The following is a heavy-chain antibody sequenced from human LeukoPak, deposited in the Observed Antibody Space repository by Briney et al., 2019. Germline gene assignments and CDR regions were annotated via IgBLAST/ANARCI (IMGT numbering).Heavy chain of an antibody. J-gene: IGHJ4*02. Sequence: GGSLRLSCAASGFTFSSYAMSWVRQAPGKGLEWVSAISGSGGSPYYADSVLGRFTISRDNAKNSLYLQMNSLRAEDTAVYYCARSAYCGGDCYLFFDYWGQGTLVTVSS. CDR3: ARSAYCGGDCYLFFDY. V-gene: IGHV3-23*01. D-gene: IGHD2-21*02. CDR2: ISGSGGSP. CDR1: GFTFSSYA.